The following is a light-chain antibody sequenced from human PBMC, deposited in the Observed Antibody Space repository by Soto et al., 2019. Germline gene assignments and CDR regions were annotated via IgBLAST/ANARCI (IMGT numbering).Light chain of an antibody. CDR3: QQYNSYST. CDR2: DAS. J-gene: IGKJ1*01. V-gene: IGKV1-5*01. Sequence: DIPLTQSPSTLSDSAGARVPRXCRASQSISSWLAWYQQKPGKAPKLLIYDASSLESGVPSRFSGSGSGTEFTLTISSLQPDDFATYYCQQYNSYSTFGQGTKVDIK. CDR1: QSISSW.